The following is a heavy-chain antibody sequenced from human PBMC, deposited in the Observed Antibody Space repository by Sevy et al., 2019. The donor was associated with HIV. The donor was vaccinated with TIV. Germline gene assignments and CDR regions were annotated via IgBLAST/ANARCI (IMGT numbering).Heavy chain of an antibody. CDR1: GGSFSGYY. CDR3: ARGVGYCSSTSCYTGRTSDY. CDR2: INHSGST. Sequence: SETLSLTCAVYGGSFSGYYWSWIRQPPGKGLEWIGEINHSGSTNYNPSLKSRVTISVDTSKNQFSLKLSSVTAADTAVYYCARGVGYCSSTSCYTGRTSDYWGQGTLVTVSS. D-gene: IGHD2-2*02. V-gene: IGHV4-34*01. J-gene: IGHJ4*02.